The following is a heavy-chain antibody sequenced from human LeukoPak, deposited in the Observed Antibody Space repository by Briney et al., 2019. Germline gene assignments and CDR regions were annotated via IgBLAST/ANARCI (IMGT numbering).Heavy chain of an antibody. CDR3: ARGDSSGYSGYYFDY. Sequence: GGSLRLSCAASGFTFSSYEMNWVRQASGKGLEWVSYISSSGSTIYYADSVKGRFTISRDNAKNSLYLQMNSLRAEDTAVYYCARGDSSGYSGYYFDYWGQGTLVTVSS. CDR2: ISSSGSTI. V-gene: IGHV3-48*03. D-gene: IGHD3-22*01. J-gene: IGHJ4*02. CDR1: GFTFSSYE.